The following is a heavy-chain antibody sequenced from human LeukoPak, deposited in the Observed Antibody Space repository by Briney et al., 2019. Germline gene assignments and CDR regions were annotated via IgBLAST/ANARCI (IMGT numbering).Heavy chain of an antibody. CDR3: ARDADDSSGYSNFDY. V-gene: IGHV1-46*01. J-gene: IGHJ4*02. CDR1: GYTFTSYY. D-gene: IGHD3-22*01. Sequence: ASVKVSCKACGYTFTSYYIHWVRQAPGQGLEWMGIINPSGGSTSYAQKFQGRVTMTRDTSTSTVYMELRSLRSEDTAVYYCARDADDSSGYSNFDYWGQGTLVTVSS. CDR2: INPSGGST.